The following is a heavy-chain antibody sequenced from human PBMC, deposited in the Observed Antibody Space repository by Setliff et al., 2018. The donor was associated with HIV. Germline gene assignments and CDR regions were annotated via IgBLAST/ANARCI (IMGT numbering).Heavy chain of an antibody. CDR1: GDTFSTYV. D-gene: IGHD3-16*01. CDR3: ARDSPLAFDY. V-gene: IGHV1-69*10. Sequence: SVKVSCKSSGDTFSTYVFTWVRQAPGQGLEWMGGVTPILHTTNYARKFQGRVTTTADISTRTVYMELSSLTSEDTAVYYWARDSPLAFDYWGQGTLVTVSS. J-gene: IGHJ4*02. CDR2: VTPILHTT.